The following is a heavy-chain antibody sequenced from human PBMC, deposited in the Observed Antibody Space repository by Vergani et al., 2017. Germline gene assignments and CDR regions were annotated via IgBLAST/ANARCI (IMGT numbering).Heavy chain of an antibody. Sequence: EVQLVESGGGLVQPGRSLRLSCAASGFTFDDYAMHWVRQAPGKGREWVSGISWNSGSIGYADSVKGRFTISRDNAKNSLYLQMNSLRAEDTALYYCAKDSSGWFAFDIWGQGTMVTVSS. CDR2: ISWNSGSI. V-gene: IGHV3-9*01. CDR3: AKDSSGWFAFDI. D-gene: IGHD6-19*01. CDR1: GFTFDDYA. J-gene: IGHJ3*02.